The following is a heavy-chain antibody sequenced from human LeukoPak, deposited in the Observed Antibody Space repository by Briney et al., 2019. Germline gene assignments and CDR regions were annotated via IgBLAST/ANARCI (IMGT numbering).Heavy chain of an antibody. J-gene: IGHJ4*02. CDR2: IFYSGSI. CDR3: ARDKQPGDY. Sequence: SGTLSLTCTVSGGSISSHYWSWIRQPPGKGLEWIGNIFYSGSINYNPSLKRRVTISVDTSKNQFSLKLSSVTAADTAVYYCARDKQPGDYWGQGTLVTVSS. CDR1: GGSISSHY. D-gene: IGHD6-13*01. V-gene: IGHV4-59*11.